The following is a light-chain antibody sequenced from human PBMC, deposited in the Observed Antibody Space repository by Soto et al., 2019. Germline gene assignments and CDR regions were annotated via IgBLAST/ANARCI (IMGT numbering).Light chain of an antibody. Sequence: DIQMTQSPSSLSASVGDRVTITCRASQDISNYLAWFQQQPGKAPRSLIYVASTLQSGVPSRFSGSGSGTDFTLTISSLQPEDFATYFCQQYNTYPLTFGQGTKVDI. CDR3: QQYNTYPLT. CDR1: QDISNY. J-gene: IGKJ1*01. CDR2: VAS. V-gene: IGKV1-16*01.